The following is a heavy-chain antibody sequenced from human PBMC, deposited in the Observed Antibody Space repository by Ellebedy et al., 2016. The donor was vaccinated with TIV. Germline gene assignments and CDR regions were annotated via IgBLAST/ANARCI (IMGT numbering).Heavy chain of an antibody. D-gene: IGHD3-10*01. J-gene: IGHJ6*02. CDR1: GYSFTSYW. CDR3: ARYHVMVRGVNYYYYGMDV. V-gene: IGHV5-51*01. CDR2: IYPGDSDT. Sequence: GESLKISCKGSGYSFTSYWIGWVRQMPGKGLEWMGIIYPGDSDTRYSPSFQGQVTISADKSISTAYLQWSSLKASDTAMYYCARYHVMVRGVNYYYYGMDVWGQGTTVTVSS.